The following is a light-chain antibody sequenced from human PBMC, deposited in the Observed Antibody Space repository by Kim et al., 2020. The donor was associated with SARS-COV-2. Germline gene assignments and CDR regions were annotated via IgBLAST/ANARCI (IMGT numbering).Light chain of an antibody. J-gene: IGKJ2*01. CDR2: GAA. Sequence: VSPGERATLSCRASQSVRNNLAWYQQTPGQAPRLLIYGAATRATGIPARFSGSGSGTEFTLIISSLQSEDFAVYYWQQYNNWPPFTFGQGTKLEI. V-gene: IGKV3-15*01. CDR1: QSVRNN. CDR3: QQYNNWPPFT.